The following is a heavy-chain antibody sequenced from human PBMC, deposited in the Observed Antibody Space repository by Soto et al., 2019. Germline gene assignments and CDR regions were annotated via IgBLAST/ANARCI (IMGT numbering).Heavy chain of an antibody. Sequence: QVQLQESGPGLVKPSQTLSLTCTVSGGSISSGDYYWSWIRQPPGKGLEWIGYIYYSGSTYYNPSLKSRVTISVDTSKNQFSLKLSSVTAADTAVYYCARASIAAAGDEDWFDPWGQGTLVTVSS. J-gene: IGHJ5*02. CDR1: GGSISSGDYY. D-gene: IGHD6-13*01. CDR3: ARASIAAAGDEDWFDP. CDR2: IYYSGST. V-gene: IGHV4-30-4*01.